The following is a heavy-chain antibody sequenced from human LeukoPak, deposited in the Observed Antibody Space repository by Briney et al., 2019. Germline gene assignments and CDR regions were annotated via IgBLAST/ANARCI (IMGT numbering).Heavy chain of an antibody. CDR2: IYYSGST. Sequence: SETLSLTCSVSGGSISSSRYYWGWIRQPPGKGLEWIGSIYYSGSTYYNPSLKSRVTISLETSENQFSLKLSSVTAADTAAYYCARRTVAGAYWYIDLWGRGTLVTVSS. CDR1: GGSISSSRYY. V-gene: IGHV4-39*01. D-gene: IGHD6-19*01. J-gene: IGHJ2*01. CDR3: ARRTVAGAYWYIDL.